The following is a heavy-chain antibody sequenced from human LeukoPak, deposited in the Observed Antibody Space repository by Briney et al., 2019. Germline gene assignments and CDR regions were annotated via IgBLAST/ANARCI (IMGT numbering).Heavy chain of an antibody. CDR3: ATIRDTALRYWYFDL. CDR2: IYYSGST. J-gene: IGHJ2*01. Sequence: SETLSLTCTVSGGSISSYYWSWIRQPPGKGLEWIGYIYYSGSTSYNPSLKSRVSIPVDTSKNQFSLKLSSVTAADTAVYYCATIRDTALRYWYFDLWGRGTLVTVSS. D-gene: IGHD5-18*01. V-gene: IGHV4-59*01. CDR1: GGSISSYY.